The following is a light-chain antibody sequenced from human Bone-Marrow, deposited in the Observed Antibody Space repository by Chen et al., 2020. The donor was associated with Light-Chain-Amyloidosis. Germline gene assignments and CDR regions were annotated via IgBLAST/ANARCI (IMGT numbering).Light chain of an antibody. CDR2: DDS. CDR3: QVWDRSSDRPV. J-gene: IGLJ3*02. CDR1: NIGSTS. Sequence: SYVLTQPSSVSVAPGQTATIACGGNNIGSTSVHWYQQTPGQAPLLVVYDDSDRPSWIPERLSGSNSGNTATLTISRVEAGDEADYYCQVWDRSSDRPVFGGVTKLTVL. V-gene: IGLV3-21*02.